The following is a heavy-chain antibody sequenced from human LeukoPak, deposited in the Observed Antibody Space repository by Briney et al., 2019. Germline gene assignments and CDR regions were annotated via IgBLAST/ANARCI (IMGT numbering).Heavy chain of an antibody. V-gene: IGHV3-48*04. J-gene: IGHJ4*02. Sequence: GGPLRLSCAASGFTFSSYAMSGVRQAPGRGLEWVSYISSSGSTIYYADSVKGRFTISRDNAKNSLYLQMNSLRAEDTAVYYCARVGSHLDYWGQGTLVTVSS. D-gene: IGHD1-26*01. CDR2: ISSSGSTI. CDR3: ARVGSHLDY. CDR1: GFTFSSYA.